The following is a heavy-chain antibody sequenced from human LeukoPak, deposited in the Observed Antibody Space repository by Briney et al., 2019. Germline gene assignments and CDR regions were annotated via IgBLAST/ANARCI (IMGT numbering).Heavy chain of an antibody. J-gene: IGHJ5*02. D-gene: IGHD3-10*01. CDR2: INPNTGGT. V-gene: IGHV1-2*02. Sequence: ASVKVSCKASGYIFTGYYMHWVRQAPGQGLEWMGWINPNTGGTNYAQKFQSRVTMTRDTSISTAYMELSRLRSDDTAVYYCARGELLWFDPWGQGTLVTVSS. CDR1: GYIFTGYY. CDR3: ARGELLWFDP.